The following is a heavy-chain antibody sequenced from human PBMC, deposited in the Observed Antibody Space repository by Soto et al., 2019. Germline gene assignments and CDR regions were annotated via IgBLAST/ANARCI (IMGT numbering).Heavy chain of an antibody. Sequence: EVQLLESWGGLVQPGGSLRLSCAASGFTFSSYAMSWVRQAPGKGLEWFSAISGSGGSTYYADSVKGRFTIYRDNSKNKLYLQMNSLRAEDTAVYYCATQPVIAARWFDPWGQGTLVTVSS. CDR1: GFTFSSYA. CDR3: ATQPVIAARWFDP. J-gene: IGHJ5*02. CDR2: ISGSGGST. V-gene: IGHV3-23*01. D-gene: IGHD6-13*01.